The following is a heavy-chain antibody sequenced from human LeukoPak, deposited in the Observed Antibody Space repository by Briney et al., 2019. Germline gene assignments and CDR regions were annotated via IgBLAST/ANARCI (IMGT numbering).Heavy chain of an antibody. Sequence: PSETLSLTCTVSGGSISSHYWSWIRQPPGKGLEWIGYIYYSGSTNYNPSLKSRVTISVDTSKNQFSLKLSSVTAADTAVYYCARSVGTTGPRPYYFDYCGQGTLVTVSS. D-gene: IGHD1-1*01. J-gene: IGHJ4*02. CDR1: GGSISSHY. CDR2: IYYSGST. CDR3: ARSVGTTGPRPYYFDY. V-gene: IGHV4-59*11.